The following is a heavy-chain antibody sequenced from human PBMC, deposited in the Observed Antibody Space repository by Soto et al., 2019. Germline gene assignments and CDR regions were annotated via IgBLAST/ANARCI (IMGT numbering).Heavy chain of an antibody. Sequence: QVQLVQSGAEVKKPGASVKVSCKASGYTFTSYAMHWVRQAPGQRLEWMGWINAGNGNTKYSQKFQGRVTITRDTAVSAGYMELSSLRSEDTAVYYCARDLGGWPDYWGQGTLVTVSS. CDR2: INAGNGNT. CDR1: GYTFTSYA. J-gene: IGHJ4*02. D-gene: IGHD2-15*01. V-gene: IGHV1-3*01. CDR3: ARDLGGWPDY.